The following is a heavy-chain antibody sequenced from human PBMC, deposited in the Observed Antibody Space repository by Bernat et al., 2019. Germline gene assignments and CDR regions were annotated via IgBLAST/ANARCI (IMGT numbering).Heavy chain of an antibody. J-gene: IGHJ5*02. Sequence: EVQLVESGGGLIQPGGSLRLSCAASGFTVSSNYMSWVRQAPGKGLEWVSVIYSGGSTYYADSVKGRFTISRDNSKSTVYLQMNSLRADDTAVYYCAKDDCISGSCQGASWGLGTLVTVSS. CDR1: GFTVSSNY. V-gene: IGHV3-53*01. CDR2: IYSGGST. D-gene: IGHD2-15*01. CDR3: AKDDCISGSCQGAS.